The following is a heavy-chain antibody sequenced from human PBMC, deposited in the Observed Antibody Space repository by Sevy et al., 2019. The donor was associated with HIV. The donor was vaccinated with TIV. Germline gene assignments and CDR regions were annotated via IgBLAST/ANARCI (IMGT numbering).Heavy chain of an antibody. V-gene: IGHV3-21*01. CDR3: ARGRIVVVPTALTWFDP. J-gene: IGHJ5*02. CDR1: GFTFSSYS. Sequence: GALRLSCAASGFTFSSYSMNWVRQAPGKGLEWVSSISSSSSYIYYAASVKGRFTISRDNAKNSLYLQMNSLRAEDTAVYYCARGRIVVVPTALTWFDPWGQGTLVTVSS. D-gene: IGHD2-2*01. CDR2: ISSSSSYI.